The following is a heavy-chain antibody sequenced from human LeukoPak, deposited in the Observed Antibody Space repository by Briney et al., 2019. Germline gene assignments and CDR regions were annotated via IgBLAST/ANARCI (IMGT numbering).Heavy chain of an antibody. V-gene: IGHV3-9*01. D-gene: IGHD3-9*01. Sequence: PGGSLRLSCAASGFTFDDYAMHWVRQAPGKGLEWVSGISWNSGSIGYADSVKGRFTISRDNAKNSLYLQMNSLRAEDTALYYCAKAYNFDWLLNDAFDIWGQGTMVAVSS. CDR2: ISWNSGSI. CDR1: GFTFDDYA. J-gene: IGHJ3*02. CDR3: AKAYNFDWLLNDAFDI.